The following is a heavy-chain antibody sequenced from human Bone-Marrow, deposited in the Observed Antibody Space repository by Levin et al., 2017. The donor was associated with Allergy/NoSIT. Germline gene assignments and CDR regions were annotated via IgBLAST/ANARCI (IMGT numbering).Heavy chain of an antibody. CDR1: GGSISSSNW. Sequence: SETLSLTCAVSGGSISSSNWWSWVRQSPGKGLEWVGQIYHTGSTNYNPSLKSRVTISIDNSKNQFSLNLSSVTAADTAIYYCARESSGDYGKFAHCGQGTLVTVSS. D-gene: IGHD4-17*01. J-gene: IGHJ4*02. CDR3: ARESSGDYGKFAH. CDR2: IYHTGST. V-gene: IGHV4-4*02.